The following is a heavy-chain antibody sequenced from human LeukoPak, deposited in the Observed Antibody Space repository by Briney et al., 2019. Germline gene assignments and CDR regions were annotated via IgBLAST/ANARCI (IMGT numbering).Heavy chain of an antibody. CDR1: GGSISSSSYY. V-gene: IGHV4-39*07. J-gene: IGHJ5*02. CDR3: SKDPGRGLPGSGYNLVDP. D-gene: IGHD1-1*01. CDR2: IYYSGST. Sequence: PSETLSLTCTVSGGSISSSSYYWGWIRQPPGKGLEWIGSIYYSGSTYYNPSLKSRVTISVDTSKNQFSLKLSSVTAADTAVYYWSKDPGRGLPGSGYNLVDPLGQGTLVTVSS.